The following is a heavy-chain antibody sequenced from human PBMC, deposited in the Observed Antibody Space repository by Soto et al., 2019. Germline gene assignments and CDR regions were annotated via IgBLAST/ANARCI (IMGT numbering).Heavy chain of an antibody. J-gene: IGHJ2*01. CDR3: ARTYYYDSSGSWYFDL. Sequence: QLQLQESGSGLVKPSQTLSLTCAVSGGSISSGGYSWSWIRQPPGKGLAWIGYIYHSGSTYYNPSLKRRVTISVDRSKNQFSLKLSSVTAADTAVYYCARTYYYDSSGSWYFDLWGRGTLVTVSS. CDR2: IYHSGST. CDR1: GGSISSGGYS. D-gene: IGHD3-22*01. V-gene: IGHV4-30-2*01.